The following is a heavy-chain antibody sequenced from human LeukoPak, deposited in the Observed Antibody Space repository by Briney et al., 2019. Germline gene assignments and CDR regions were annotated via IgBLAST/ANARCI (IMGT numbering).Heavy chain of an antibody. J-gene: IGHJ4*02. Sequence: SETLSLTCAVYGGSFSGYYWSWIRQPPGKGLEWIGEINHSGSTNYNPSLKSRVTISVDPSKNQFSLKLSSVTAADTAVYYCARKPIVVVPAAMVVADYFDYWGQGTLVTVSS. D-gene: IGHD2-2*01. V-gene: IGHV4-34*01. CDR1: GGSFSGYY. CDR2: INHSGST. CDR3: ARKPIVVVPAAMVVADYFDY.